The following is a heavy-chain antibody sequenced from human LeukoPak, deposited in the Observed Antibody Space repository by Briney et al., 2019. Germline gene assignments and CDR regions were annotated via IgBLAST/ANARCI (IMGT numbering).Heavy chain of an antibody. CDR1: GFTFSSYA. D-gene: IGHD3-9*01. V-gene: IGHV3-23*01. CDR3: AKDPYYGILTGSDY. J-gene: IGHJ4*02. CDR2: ISGSGGST. Sequence: PGGSLRLSCAASGFTFSSYAMSWVRQAPGKGLEWVSAISGSGGSTYYADSVKGRFTISRDNSKNTLYLQMNSLRAEDTAVYYCAKDPYYGILTGSDYWGQGTLVTVSS.